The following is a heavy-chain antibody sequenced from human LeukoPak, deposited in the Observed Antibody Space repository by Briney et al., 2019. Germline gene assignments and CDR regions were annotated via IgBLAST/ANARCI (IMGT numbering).Heavy chain of an antibody. CDR3: ARDHHGTGSYFEY. V-gene: IGHV3-30*02. Sequence: PGVSLRLSCAASGFIFSSYGIHWVRQAPGKGLEWVAFIRHDGSNKYFVDSVKGRFTISRDNSKNTLYLQMNSLRIDDTAVYYCARDHHGTGSYFEYWGHGILVTVSS. D-gene: IGHD3-10*01. CDR2: IRHDGSNK. CDR1: GFIFSSYG. J-gene: IGHJ4*01.